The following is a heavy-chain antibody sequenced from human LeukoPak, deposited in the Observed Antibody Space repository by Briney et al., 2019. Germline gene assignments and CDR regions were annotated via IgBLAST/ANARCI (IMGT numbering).Heavy chain of an antibody. CDR1: GGSISSSSYY. CDR3: ASQWYYFDY. Sequence: SETLSLTCTVSGGSISSSSYYWGWIRQPPGKGLEWIGSIYYSGSTYYNPSLKSRVTISVDTSKNQFSLRLSSVTAADTAVYYCASQWYYFDYWGQGTLVTVSS. V-gene: IGHV4-39*01. CDR2: IYYSGST. D-gene: IGHD2-15*01. J-gene: IGHJ4*02.